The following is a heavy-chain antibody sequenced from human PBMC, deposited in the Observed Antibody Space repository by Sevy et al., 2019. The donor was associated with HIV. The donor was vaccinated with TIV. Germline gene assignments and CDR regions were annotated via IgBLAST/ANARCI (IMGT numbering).Heavy chain of an antibody. CDR3: ASEEKYGEQGSYYYYGMDV. Sequence: GGSLRLSCAASGFTFSSYSMNWVRQAPGKGLEWVSYIRSSSSTIYYADSVKGRFTVSRDNAKNSLYLQMNSLRDEDTAVYYCASEEKYGEQGSYYYYGMDVWGQGTTVTVSS. CDR1: GFTFSSYS. CDR2: IRSSSSTI. V-gene: IGHV3-48*02. J-gene: IGHJ6*02. D-gene: IGHD1-26*01.